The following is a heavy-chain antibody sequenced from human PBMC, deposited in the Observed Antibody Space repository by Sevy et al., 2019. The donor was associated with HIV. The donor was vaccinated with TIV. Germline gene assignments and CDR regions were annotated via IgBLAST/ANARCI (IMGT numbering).Heavy chain of an antibody. CDR3: ARDLCTGGVCPRWGYYYYGMDV. J-gene: IGHJ6*02. V-gene: IGHV3-21*01. D-gene: IGHD2-8*02. CDR1: GFTFSTYS. Sequence: GGSLRLSCAASGFTFSTYSMNWVRQAPGKGLEWVSSISSSSTYIYYADSVKGRLPISRDNAKNSLYLQMNSLRAEDTAVYYCARDLCTGGVCPRWGYYYYGMDVWGQGTTVTVSS. CDR2: ISSSSTYI.